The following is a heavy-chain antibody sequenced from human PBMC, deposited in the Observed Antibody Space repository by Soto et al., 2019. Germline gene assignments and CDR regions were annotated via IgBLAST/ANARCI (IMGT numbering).Heavy chain of an antibody. Sequence: GESLKISCKGSGYSFTSYWISWVCQRPGKGLEWMGRIDPSDSYTNYSPSFQGHVTISADKSISTAYLQWSSLKASDTAMYYCARQPSYYDSSGYSYYYYYYGMDVWGQGTTVTVSS. CDR2: IDPSDSYT. CDR3: ARQPSYYDSSGYSYYYYYYGMDV. J-gene: IGHJ6*02. CDR1: GYSFTSYW. D-gene: IGHD3-22*01. V-gene: IGHV5-10-1*01.